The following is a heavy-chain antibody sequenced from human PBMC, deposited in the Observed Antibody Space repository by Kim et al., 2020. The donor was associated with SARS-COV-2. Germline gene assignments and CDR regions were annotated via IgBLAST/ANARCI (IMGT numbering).Heavy chain of an antibody. D-gene: IGHD3-22*01. Sequence: SETLSLTCVVSGASISSSSCWSWVRQPPGKGLEWIGEVDHSGTTSYNVSLKSRVTILVDKSKNQFSLRLNSVSAADTAVYYCARGVSSAWTLRAWFDPWGQGTLVTVSP. J-gene: IGHJ5*02. CDR2: VDHSGTT. CDR3: ARGVSSAWTLRAWFDP. V-gene: IGHV4-4*02. CDR1: GASISSSSC.